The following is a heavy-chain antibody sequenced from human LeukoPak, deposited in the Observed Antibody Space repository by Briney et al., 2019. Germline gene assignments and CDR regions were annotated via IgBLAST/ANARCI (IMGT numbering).Heavy chain of an antibody. J-gene: IGHJ3*02. CDR2: IYYSGST. V-gene: IGHV4-59*01. D-gene: IGHD6-13*01. Sequence: SETLSLTCSVSGDSISSYYWSWIRQPPGKGLEWIGYIYYSGSTNYNPSLKSRVTISVDTSKNQLSLNLSSVTAADTAVYYCARGGIASAGIPLRIWGQGTMVTVSS. CDR3: ARGGIASAGIPLRI. CDR1: GDSISSYY.